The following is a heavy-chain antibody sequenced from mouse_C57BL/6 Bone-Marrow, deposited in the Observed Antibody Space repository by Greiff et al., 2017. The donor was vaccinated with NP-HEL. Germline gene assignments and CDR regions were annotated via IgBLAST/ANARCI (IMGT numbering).Heavy chain of an antibody. CDR2: INPSSGYT. CDR3: ARSFFFAY. Sequence: VKLMESGAELARPGASVKMSCKASGYTFTSYTMHWVKQRPGQGLEWIGYINPSSGYTKYNQKFKDKATLTADKSSSTAYMQLSSLTSEDSAVYYCARSFFFAYWGQGTLVTVSA. V-gene: IGHV1-4*01. J-gene: IGHJ3*01. CDR1: GYTFTSYT.